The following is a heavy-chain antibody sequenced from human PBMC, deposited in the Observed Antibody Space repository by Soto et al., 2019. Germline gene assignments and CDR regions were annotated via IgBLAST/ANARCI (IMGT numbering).Heavy chain of an antibody. V-gene: IGHV1-18*01. J-gene: IGHJ4*02. CDR1: GYTFNIYG. Sequence: QVQLVQSGAEVKKPGASVKVSCKASGYTFNIYGISWVRQAPGQGLEWMGWISAYNGKTNYTQKLQGRATITTDTSTSIAYMELRSLRSDDTAIYYCARTSSSSWRVDHWGQGTLITVS. CDR2: ISAYNGKT. D-gene: IGHD6-13*01. CDR3: ARTSSSSWRVDH.